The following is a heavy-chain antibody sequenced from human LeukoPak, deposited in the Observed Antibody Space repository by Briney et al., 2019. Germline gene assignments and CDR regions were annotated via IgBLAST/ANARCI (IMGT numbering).Heavy chain of an antibody. J-gene: IGHJ4*02. D-gene: IGHD3-10*01. CDR2: IYYSGST. Sequence: SETLSLTCTVSGGSISSYYWSWIRQPPGKGLEWIGYIYYSGSTNYNPSLKSRVTISVDTSKNQFSLKLSSVTAADTAVYYCARERGRELLWFGELLSVFDYWGQGTLVTVSS. CDR1: GGSISSYY. CDR3: ARERGRELLWFGELLSVFDY. V-gene: IGHV4-59*12.